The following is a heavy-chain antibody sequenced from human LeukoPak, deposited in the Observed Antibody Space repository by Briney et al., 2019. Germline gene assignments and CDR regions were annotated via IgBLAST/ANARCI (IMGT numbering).Heavy chain of an antibody. Sequence: GESLKISCKGSGYSFTRYWIGWVRQMPGKGLEWMGIIYPGDSDTRYSPSFQGQVTIAVDKSINTAFLQWSGLKASDSAMFYCARTACIGGDCYFEQWGQGTLVTVSS. CDR2: IYPGDSDT. D-gene: IGHD2-21*02. V-gene: IGHV5-51*01. J-gene: IGHJ4*02. CDR1: GYSFTRYW. CDR3: ARTACIGGDCYFEQ.